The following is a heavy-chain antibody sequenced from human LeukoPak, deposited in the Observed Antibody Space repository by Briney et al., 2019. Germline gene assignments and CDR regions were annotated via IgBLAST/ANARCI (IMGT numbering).Heavy chain of an antibody. CDR3: ASLKGLFGYFDY. D-gene: IGHD3-22*01. V-gene: IGHV3-53*01. CDR2: LYNAGST. J-gene: IGHJ4*02. Sequence: PGGSLRLSCAASGFTVSSNYMSWVRQAPGKGLEWVSVLYNAGSTYYADSVKGRFTISRDNSKNTLYLQMYSLRAEDTAVYYCASLKGLFGYFDYWGQGILVTVYS. CDR1: GFTVSSNY.